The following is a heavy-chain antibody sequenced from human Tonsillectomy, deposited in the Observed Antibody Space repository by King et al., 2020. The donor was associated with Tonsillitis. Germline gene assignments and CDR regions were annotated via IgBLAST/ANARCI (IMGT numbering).Heavy chain of an antibody. Sequence: VQLVESGGDLVQPGGSLRLSCAASGFTFSSYAMSWVRQAPGKGLEWVSTISGSGGSTYYADSVKGRFTISRDNSKNTLYLQMNSLRAEDTAVYYCAKGAPGIAVAGSGAFDYWGQGTLVTVSS. J-gene: IGHJ4*02. D-gene: IGHD6-19*01. CDR3: AKGAPGIAVAGSGAFDY. CDR2: ISGSGGST. V-gene: IGHV3-23*04. CDR1: GFTFSSYA.